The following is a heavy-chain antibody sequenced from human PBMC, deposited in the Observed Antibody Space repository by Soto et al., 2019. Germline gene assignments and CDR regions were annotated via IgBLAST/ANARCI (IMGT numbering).Heavy chain of an antibody. CDR1: GYTFTSDG. J-gene: IGHJ4*02. CDR3: ARDWDSSSSGYY. D-gene: IGHD6-6*01. V-gene: IGHV1-18*01. Sequence: QVQLVQSGAEVKKPGASVKVSCKASGYTFTSDGISWVRQAPGQGREWMGWISAYNGNTNYAHKLKGSATMTTDTSKSTAYMELRSLRSDDTAVYYCARDWDSSSSGYYWGQGTLVTVSS. CDR2: ISAYNGNT.